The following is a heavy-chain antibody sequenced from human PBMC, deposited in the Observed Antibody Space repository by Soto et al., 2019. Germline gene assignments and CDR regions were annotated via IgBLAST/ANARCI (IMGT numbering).Heavy chain of an antibody. CDR3: ARGPAMGTAHAFVI. CDR2: IGTAGDT. V-gene: IGHV3-13*01. J-gene: IGHJ3*02. D-gene: IGHD5-18*01. CDR1: GFTFSSYD. Sequence: EVQLVESGGGLVQPGGSLRLSCAASGFTFSSYDMHWVRQATGKGLEWVSAIGTAGDTYYPGSVKGRFTISRENAKNSLYLQMNSLRAGDTAVYYCARGPAMGTAHAFVIWGQGTMVTVSS.